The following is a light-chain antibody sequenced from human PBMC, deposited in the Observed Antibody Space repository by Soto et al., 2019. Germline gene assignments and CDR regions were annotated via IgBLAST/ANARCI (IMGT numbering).Light chain of an antibody. V-gene: IGLV2-23*03. CDR2: EGS. J-gene: IGLJ1*01. CDR1: ISDVGSYNL. CDR3: CSYAGSSTLNSV. Sequence: QTVLTQPASVSGSRGQSIPISCTGTISDVGSYNLVSWYQQHPGKAPKLMIYEGSKRPSGVSNRFSGSKSGNTASLTISGLQAEEEADYYCCSYAGSSTLNSVFGTGTKVTVL.